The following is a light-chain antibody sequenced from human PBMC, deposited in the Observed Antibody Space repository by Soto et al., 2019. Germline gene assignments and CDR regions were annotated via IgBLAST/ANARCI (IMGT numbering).Light chain of an antibody. CDR2: AAS. J-gene: IGKJ4*01. V-gene: IGKV1-17*01. CDR3: LQHYIYPLT. Sequence: DIQMTQSPSSVSASVGDRVTITCRASQGVKTDLGWYQQKPGKAPKRLIYAASRLQSGVPSRFSGSGSGTEFTLTISSLQPEEFASYYCLQHYIYPLTFGGGTRVEIK. CDR1: QGVKTD.